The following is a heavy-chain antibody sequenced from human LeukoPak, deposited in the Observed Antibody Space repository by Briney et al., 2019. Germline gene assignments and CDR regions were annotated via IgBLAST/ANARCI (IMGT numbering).Heavy chain of an antibody. CDR1: GYTFTSYG. J-gene: IGHJ4*02. CDR3: ARVVVVPAANYFDY. Sequence: ASVKVSCKASGYTFTSYGISWVRRAPGQGHEWMGWISAYNGNTNYAQKLQGRVTMTTDTSTSTAYMELRSLRSDDTAVYYCARVVVVPAANYFDYWGQGTLVTVSS. V-gene: IGHV1-18*01. CDR2: ISAYNGNT. D-gene: IGHD2-2*01.